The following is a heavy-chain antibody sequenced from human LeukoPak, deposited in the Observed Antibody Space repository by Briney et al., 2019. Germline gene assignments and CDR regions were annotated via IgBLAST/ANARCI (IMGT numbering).Heavy chain of an antibody. CDR2: ICGSGGST. CDR1: GFTFSNYA. J-gene: IGHJ4*02. Sequence: GGSLRLSCAASGFTFSNYAMSWVRQAPGKGLEWVSTICGSGGSTYYADSVKGRFTIPRDNSKNTLYLQMNSLRTEDTAVYYCAKDLIEYYYDSSGGYYFDYWGQGTLVTVSS. CDR3: AKDLIEYYYDSSGGYYFDY. V-gene: IGHV3-23*01. D-gene: IGHD3-22*01.